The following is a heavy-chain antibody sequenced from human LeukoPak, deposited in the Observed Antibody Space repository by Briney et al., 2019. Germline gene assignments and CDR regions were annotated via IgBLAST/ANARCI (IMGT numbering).Heavy chain of an antibody. CDR3: ARGSSGSTRRYYFDY. V-gene: IGHV4-4*07. CDR1: GASISGYY. D-gene: IGHD3-22*01. Sequence: SETLSLTCTVSGASISGYYWTWVRQPADKGLEWIGRLYSSGTTYYNPSLKSRVIMSVDTSKNQFSLKLRSVTAADTAVYYCARGSSGSTRRYYFDYWGQGALVTVSS. CDR2: LYSSGTT. J-gene: IGHJ4*02.